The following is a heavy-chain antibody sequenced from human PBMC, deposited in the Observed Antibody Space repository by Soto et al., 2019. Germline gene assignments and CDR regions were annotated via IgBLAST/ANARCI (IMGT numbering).Heavy chain of an antibody. CDR3: ARDRRGYYYGSGHDAFDI. V-gene: IGHV4-4*07. CDR1: GGSISSYY. J-gene: IGHJ3*02. Sequence: SETLSLTCTVSGGSISSYYWSWIRQPAGKGLERIGRIYTSGSTNYNPSLKSRVTMSVDTSKNQFSLKLSSVTAADTAVYYCARDRRGYYYGSGHDAFDIWGQGTMVTVSS. CDR2: IYTSGST. D-gene: IGHD3-10*01.